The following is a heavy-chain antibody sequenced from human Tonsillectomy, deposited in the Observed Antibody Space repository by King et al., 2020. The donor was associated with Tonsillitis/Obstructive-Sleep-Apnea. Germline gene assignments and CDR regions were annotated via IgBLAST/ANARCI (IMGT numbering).Heavy chain of an antibody. CDR2: INPSGGST. Sequence: QLVQSGAEVKKPGASVKVSCKASGYTFTSYYMHWVRQAPGQGLEWMGIINPSGGSTSYAQKVQGRVTMTRDTSTSTVYMELSSLRSEDTAVYYCARDPYYYILTVYYIQGYDYWGQGTLVTVSS. CDR1: GYTFTSYY. D-gene: IGHD3-9*01. J-gene: IGHJ4*02. V-gene: IGHV1-46*01. CDR3: ARDPYYYILTVYYIQGYDY.